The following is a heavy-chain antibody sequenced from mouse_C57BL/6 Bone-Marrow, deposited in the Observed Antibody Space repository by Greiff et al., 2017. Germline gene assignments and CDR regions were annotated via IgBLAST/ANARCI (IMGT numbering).Heavy chain of an antibody. V-gene: IGHV1-50*01. Sequence: QVQLQQPGAELVKPGASVKLSCKASGYTFTSYWMQWVKQRPGQGLEWIGEIDPSDSYTNYNQKFKGKATLTVDTSSSTAYMQLSSLTSEDSAVYYCAREEIYYGNHGSYYYAMDYWGQGTSVTGSS. CDR2: IDPSDSYT. CDR1: GYTFTSYW. CDR3: AREEIYYGNHGSYYYAMDY. J-gene: IGHJ4*01. D-gene: IGHD2-1*01.